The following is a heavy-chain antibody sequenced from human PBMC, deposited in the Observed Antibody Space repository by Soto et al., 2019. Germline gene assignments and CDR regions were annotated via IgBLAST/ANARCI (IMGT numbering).Heavy chain of an antibody. CDR1: GGSISSSSYN. CDR2: IYYNGDT. CDR3: ARFSGNAFDI. J-gene: IGHJ3*02. Sequence: SETLSLTCSVSGGSISSSSYNWDWIRQPPGKGLEWIGTIYYNGDTDYNPSLKSRAAISVDASDFQFSLKLTSVTAADTSIYYCARFSGNAFDIWRHGTMATASS. V-gene: IGHV4-39*01.